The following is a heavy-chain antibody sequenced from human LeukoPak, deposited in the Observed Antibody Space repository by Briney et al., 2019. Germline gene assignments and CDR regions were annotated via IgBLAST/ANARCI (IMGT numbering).Heavy chain of an antibody. CDR2: ITANGDST. CDR3: ARRDIVVIVSASDY. Sequence: GESLRLSCAASGFTFSDYVMIWVRQAPGKGLEWVSGITANGDSTYYADSVKGRFTMSRDNSKNTVYLQMNSLRVDDTAVYYCARRDIVVIVSASDYWGQGTLVTVSS. V-gene: IGHV3-23*01. CDR1: GFTFSDYV. J-gene: IGHJ4*02. D-gene: IGHD2-15*01.